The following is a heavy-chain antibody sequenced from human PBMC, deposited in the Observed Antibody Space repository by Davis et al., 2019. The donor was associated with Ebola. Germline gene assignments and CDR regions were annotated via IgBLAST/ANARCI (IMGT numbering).Heavy chain of an antibody. CDR2: IIPIFVTA. V-gene: IGHV1-69*05. J-gene: IGHJ6*02. CDR3: ARDSRTQDIVVVPAYYYYYGMDV. D-gene: IGHD2-2*01. CDR1: GGTFSSYA. Sequence: AASVKVSCKASGGTFSSYAISWVRQAPGQGLEWMGRIIPIFVTANYAQKFQGRVTITRDTSASTAYMELSSLRSEDTAVYYCARDSRTQDIVVVPAYYYYYGMDVWGQGTTVTVSS.